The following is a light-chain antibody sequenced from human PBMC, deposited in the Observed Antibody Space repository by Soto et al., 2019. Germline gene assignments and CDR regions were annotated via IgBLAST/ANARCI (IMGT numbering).Light chain of an antibody. V-gene: IGKV1-9*01. Sequence: IQMTQSPSSLSASVGDRVTITCRASQGISSFLAWYQQKPGKAPKLLIYAASTLQSGIPSRFSGSGSGTDFTLTISSLQPEDFATYYCQQYNSYSLWTFGQGTKVEIK. CDR1: QGISSF. CDR3: QQYNSYSLWT. J-gene: IGKJ1*01. CDR2: AAS.